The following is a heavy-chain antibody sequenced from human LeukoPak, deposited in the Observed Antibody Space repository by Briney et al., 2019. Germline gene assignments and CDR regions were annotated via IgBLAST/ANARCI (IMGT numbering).Heavy chain of an antibody. Sequence: SETLSLTCTVSGGSISSYYWSWIRQPPGKGLEWIGYIYYSGSTNYNPSLKSRVTISVDTSKNQFSLKLSSVTAADTAVYYCARGRITMVRGVIHDYWGQGTLVTVSS. CDR2: IYYSGST. CDR3: ARGRITMVRGVIHDY. J-gene: IGHJ4*02. CDR1: GGSISSYY. D-gene: IGHD3-10*01. V-gene: IGHV4-59*12.